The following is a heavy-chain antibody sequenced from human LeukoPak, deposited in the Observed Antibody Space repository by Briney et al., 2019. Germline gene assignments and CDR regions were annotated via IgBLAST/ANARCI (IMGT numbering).Heavy chain of an antibody. CDR1: GFTFSNAW. CDR2: IKSKTDGGAT. D-gene: IGHD3-22*01. CDR3: TTEPTYYYDSSGYSEFDY. Sequence: GGSLRLSCAASGFTFSNAWMSWVRQAPGKGLEWVGRIKSKTDGGATDYAVPVKGRFTISRDDSKNTLYLQMNSLKTEDTAVYYCTTEPTYYYDSSGYSEFDYWGQGTLVTVSS. V-gene: IGHV3-15*01. J-gene: IGHJ4*02.